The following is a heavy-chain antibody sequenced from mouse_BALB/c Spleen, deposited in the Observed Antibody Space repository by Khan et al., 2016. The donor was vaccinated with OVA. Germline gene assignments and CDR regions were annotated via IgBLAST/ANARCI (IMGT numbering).Heavy chain of an antibody. CDR2: INPNNGYT. CDR1: GYTFSSYT. Sequence: QVQLKQSGAELARPGASVKMSCKTSGYTFSSYTIHWIKLRPGQGLEWIGYINPNNGYTNYNQKFKDKATLTADKSSTTVYMQLSSLTSDDSAMYTSVSYGANYRNVGWFAYWGQGTLVTVSA. D-gene: IGHD2-14*01. CDR3: VSYGANYRNVGWFAY. V-gene: IGHV1-4*01. J-gene: IGHJ3*01.